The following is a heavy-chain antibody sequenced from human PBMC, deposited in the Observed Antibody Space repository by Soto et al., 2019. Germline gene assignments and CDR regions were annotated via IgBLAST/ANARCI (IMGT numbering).Heavy chain of an antibody. CDR1: GDSVSSDITS. Sequence: QGQLQQSGPGLVKPSQTLSLTCAISGDSVSSDITSWNWIRQSPSRDLEWLGRTYYRSKWFHDYAASVKSRITSNPDTSKNQFSLELTSMTPEDTAVYYCARGNALDVWGQGTVVTVSS. V-gene: IGHV6-1*01. J-gene: IGHJ3*01. CDR3: ARGNALDV. D-gene: IGHD3-10*01. CDR2: TYYRSKWFH.